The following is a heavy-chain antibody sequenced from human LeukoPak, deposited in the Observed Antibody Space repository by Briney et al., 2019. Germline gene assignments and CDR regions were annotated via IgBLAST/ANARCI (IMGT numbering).Heavy chain of an antibody. CDR2: IWYDGSNK. J-gene: IGHJ6*02. V-gene: IGHV3-33*01. Sequence: GGSLRLSCAASGFTFSSYGMHWVRQAPGKGLEWVAVIWYDGSNKYYADSVKGRFTISRDNSKNTVSLQMNSLRAEDTAVYYCARGLVVVAGPFHYAMDVWGQGTTVTVSS. D-gene: IGHD6-19*01. CDR3: ARGLVVVAGPFHYAMDV. CDR1: GFTFSSYG.